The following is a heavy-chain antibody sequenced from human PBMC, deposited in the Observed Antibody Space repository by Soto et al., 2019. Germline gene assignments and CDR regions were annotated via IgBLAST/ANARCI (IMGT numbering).Heavy chain of an antibody. CDR1: GGTFSSYA. Sequence: SVKVSCKASGGTFSSYAISWVRQAPGRGLEWMGGIIPIFGTANYAQKFQGRVTITADESTSTAYMELSSLRSEDTALYYCAREYGAIPYAQGMDVWGQGTTVTVSS. CDR3: AREYGAIPYAQGMDV. V-gene: IGHV1-69*13. J-gene: IGHJ6*02. CDR2: IIPIFGTA. D-gene: IGHD2-21*01.